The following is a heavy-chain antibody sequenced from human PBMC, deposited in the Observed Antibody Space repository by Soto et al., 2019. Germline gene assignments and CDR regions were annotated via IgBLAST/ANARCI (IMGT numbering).Heavy chain of an antibody. J-gene: IGHJ3*02. D-gene: IGHD3-3*01. Sequence: ASVKVSCKASGYTFTIYGISWVLQAPGQGLEWMGWISAYNGNTNYAQKLQGRVTMTTDTSTSTAYMELRSLRSDDTAVYYCAREMGIIYDFWSGNDNDFDIWGQGTMVTVSS. CDR3: AREMGIIYDFWSGNDNDFDI. CDR1: GYTFTIYG. CDR2: ISAYNGNT. V-gene: IGHV1-18*01.